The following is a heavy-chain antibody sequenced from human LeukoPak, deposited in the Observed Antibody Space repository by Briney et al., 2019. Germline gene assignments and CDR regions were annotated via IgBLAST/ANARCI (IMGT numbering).Heavy chain of an antibody. CDR1: GGSISSYY. V-gene: IGHV4-59*12. J-gene: IGHJ4*02. D-gene: IGHD1-26*01. CDR2: IYYSGST. CDR3: ARDRNRSGSYLFDY. Sequence: PSETLSLTCTVSGGSISSYYWSWIRQPPGKGLEWIGYIYYSGSTNYNPSLKSRVTISVDTSKNQFSLKLSSVTAADTAVYYCARDRNRSGSYLFDYWGQGTLVTVSS.